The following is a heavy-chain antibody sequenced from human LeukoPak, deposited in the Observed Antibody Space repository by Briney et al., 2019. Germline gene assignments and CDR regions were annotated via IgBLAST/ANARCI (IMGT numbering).Heavy chain of an antibody. V-gene: IGHV4-34*01. Sequence: PSETLSLTCAVYGGSFSGYYWSWIRQPPGKGLEWIGEINHSGSTNYNPSLKSRVTISVDTSKNQFSLKLSSVTAADTAVYYCARNLRVSYYYYMDVWGKGTTVTVSS. D-gene: IGHD1-14*01. CDR1: GGSFSGYY. J-gene: IGHJ6*03. CDR3: ARNLRVSYYYYMDV. CDR2: INHSGST.